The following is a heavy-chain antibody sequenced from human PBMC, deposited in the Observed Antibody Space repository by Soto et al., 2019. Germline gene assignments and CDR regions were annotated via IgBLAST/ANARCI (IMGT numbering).Heavy chain of an antibody. CDR2: IYHSGST. CDR3: ARGAITFGGVIVIPYYFDY. V-gene: IGHV4-38-2*01. Sequence: PSETLSLTCAVSGYSISSGYYWGWIRQPPGKGLEWIGSIYHSGSTYYNPSLKSRVTISVDTSKNQFSLKLSSVTAADTAVYYCARGAITFGGVIVIPYYFDYWGQGTLVNVS. D-gene: IGHD3-16*02. CDR1: GYSISSGYY. J-gene: IGHJ4*02.